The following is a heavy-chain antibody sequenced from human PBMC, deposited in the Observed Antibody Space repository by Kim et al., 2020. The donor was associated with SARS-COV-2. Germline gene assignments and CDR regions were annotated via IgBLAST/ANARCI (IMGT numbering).Heavy chain of an antibody. CDR3: ASILSGYYGSDFDY. D-gene: IGHD3-22*01. J-gene: IGHJ4*02. CDR1: GYTFTGYY. V-gene: IGHV1-2*06. CDR2: INPNSGGT. Sequence: ASVKVSCKASGYTFTGYYMHWVRQAPGQGLEWMGRINPNSGGTNYAQKFQGRVTMTRDTSISTAYMELSRLRSDDTAVYYCASILSGYYGSDFDYWGQGTLVTVSS.